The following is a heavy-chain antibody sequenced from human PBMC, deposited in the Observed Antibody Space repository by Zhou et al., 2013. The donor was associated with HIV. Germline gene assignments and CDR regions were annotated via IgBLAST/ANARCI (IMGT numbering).Heavy chain of an antibody. CDR1: GYTFTSAH. CDR2: ISPFNAQT. D-gene: IGHD3-22*01. V-gene: IGHV1-18*01. Sequence: QVQLVQSGGEVKNPGASVRVSCKASGYTFTSAHISWVRQAPGQGLEWVGWISPFNAQTNYAQKFRGRVILTADTSTRTVYMDLRTLKSDDTAVYFCARRYYYDSRGQGYLDSWGQGTLVTVSS. J-gene: IGHJ4*02. CDR3: ARRYYYDSRGQGYLDS.